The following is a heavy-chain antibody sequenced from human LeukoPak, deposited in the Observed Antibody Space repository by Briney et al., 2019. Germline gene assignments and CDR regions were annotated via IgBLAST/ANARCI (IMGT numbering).Heavy chain of an antibody. CDR2: ISSSSSYI. Sequence: PGGSLRLSCAASGFTFSSYSMNWVRQAPGKGLEWVSSISSSSSYIYYADSVKGRFTISRDNAKNSLYLQMNSLRAEDTAVYYCARDRSSSPGFDYWGQETLVTVSS. J-gene: IGHJ4*02. CDR3: ARDRSSSPGFDY. CDR1: GFTFSSYS. D-gene: IGHD6-13*01. V-gene: IGHV3-21*01.